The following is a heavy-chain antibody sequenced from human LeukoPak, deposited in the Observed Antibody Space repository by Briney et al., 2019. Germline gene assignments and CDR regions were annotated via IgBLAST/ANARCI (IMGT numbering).Heavy chain of an antibody. CDR1: GCTFTGYY. CDR3: AREVKYQLLSSNWFDP. Sequence: GASVKVSCKASGCTFTGYYMHWVRQAPGQGLEWMGRINPNSGGTNYAQKFQGRVTMTRDTSISTAYMELSRLRSDDTAVYYCAREVKYQLLSSNWFDPWGQGTLVTVSS. J-gene: IGHJ5*02. D-gene: IGHD2-2*01. V-gene: IGHV1-2*06. CDR2: INPNSGGT.